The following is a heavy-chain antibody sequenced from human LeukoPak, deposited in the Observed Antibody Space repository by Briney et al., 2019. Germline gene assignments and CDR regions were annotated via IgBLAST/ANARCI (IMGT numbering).Heavy chain of an antibody. CDR2: ISSSGSTI. CDR3: ARELGGNTFDY. J-gene: IGHJ4*02. V-gene: IGHV3-48*03. D-gene: IGHD4-23*01. Sequence: GGSLRLSCAASGFTFSSNEMNWVRQAPGKGLEWVSYISSSGSTIYYADSVKGRFTISRDNAKNSLYLQMNSLRAGDTAVYYCARELGGNTFDYWGQGTLVTVSS. CDR1: GFTFSSNE.